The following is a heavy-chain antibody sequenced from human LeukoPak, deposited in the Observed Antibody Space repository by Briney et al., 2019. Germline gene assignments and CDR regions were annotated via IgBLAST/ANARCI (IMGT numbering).Heavy chain of an antibody. Sequence: PGGSLRLSCAASGFTFSSYGMHWVRQAPGKGLEWVAVIWYDGSNKYYADSVKGRFTISRDNSKNTLYLQMNSLRAEDTAVYYCAGGHDFWSGNYLDYWGQGTLVTVSS. V-gene: IGHV3-33*01. CDR1: GFTFSSYG. D-gene: IGHD3-3*01. CDR2: IWYDGSNK. J-gene: IGHJ4*02. CDR3: AGGHDFWSGNYLDY.